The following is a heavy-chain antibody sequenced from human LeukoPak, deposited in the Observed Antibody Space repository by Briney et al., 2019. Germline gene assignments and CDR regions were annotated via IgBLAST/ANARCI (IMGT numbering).Heavy chain of an antibody. Sequence: PGGSLRLSCAASGFTFSSYSMNWVRQAPGKGLEWVSSISSSSSYIYYADSVKGRFTISRDNAKNSLYLQMNSLRAEDTAVHYCAREDGFSGAFDIWGQGTMVTVSS. CDR2: ISSSSSYI. V-gene: IGHV3-21*01. CDR3: AREDGFSGAFDI. CDR1: GFTFSSYS. J-gene: IGHJ3*02. D-gene: IGHD3-3*02.